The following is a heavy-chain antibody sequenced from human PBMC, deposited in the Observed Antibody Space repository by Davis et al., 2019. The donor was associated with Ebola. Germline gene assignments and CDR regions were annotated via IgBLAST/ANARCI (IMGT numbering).Heavy chain of an antibody. CDR1: GFTFSNYW. D-gene: IGHD5/OR15-5a*01. V-gene: IGHV3-7*01. CDR3: ARDLRAIGMDV. J-gene: IGHJ6*02. CDR2: IKQDGSTK. Sequence: GESLKISCTASGFTFSNYWMNWVRQAPGKGLEWVANIKQDGSTKYYVDSVKGRFTISRDNARNSLYLQMDSLRAEDTALYYCARDLRAIGMDVWGQGTTVTVSS.